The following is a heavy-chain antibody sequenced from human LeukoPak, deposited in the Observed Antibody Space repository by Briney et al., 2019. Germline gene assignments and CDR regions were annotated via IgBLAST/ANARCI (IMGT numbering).Heavy chain of an antibody. CDR1: GGSISSSSYY. Sequence: PSETLSLTCTVSGGSISSSSYYWGWIRQPPGKGLEWIGYIYYSGSTNYNPSLKSRVTISVDTSKNQFSLKLSSVTAADTAVYYCAREEPTVTIRDWGQGTLVTVSS. D-gene: IGHD4-17*01. V-gene: IGHV4-61*01. CDR3: AREEPTVTIRD. J-gene: IGHJ4*02. CDR2: IYYSGST.